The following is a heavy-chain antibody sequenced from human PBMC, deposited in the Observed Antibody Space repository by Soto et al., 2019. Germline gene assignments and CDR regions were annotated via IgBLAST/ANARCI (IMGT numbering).Heavy chain of an antibody. Sequence: GGSMRLSCAASGFTFRSYAMSWVRQAPGKGLEWVSAISGSGGSTYYADSVKGRFTISIYNSKNTLYLQMNSLRAEDTDVHYCAKDQHWGSVNVFDIVGLGTMVTVSS. D-gene: IGHD7-27*01. J-gene: IGHJ3*02. CDR1: GFTFRSYA. CDR2: ISGSGGST. CDR3: AKDQHWGSVNVFDI. V-gene: IGHV3-23*01.